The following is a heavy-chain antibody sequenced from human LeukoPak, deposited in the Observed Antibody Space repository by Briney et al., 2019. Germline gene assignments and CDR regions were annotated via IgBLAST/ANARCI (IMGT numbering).Heavy chain of an antibody. CDR3: AKAMRATLFDY. Sequence: HPGGSLRLSCAASGFTFSSYAMSWVRQAPGKGLEWVSGISGSGGSTYYADSVKGRFTISRDNSKNTLYLQMNSLRAGDTAVYYCAKAMRATLFDYWGQGTLVTVSS. V-gene: IGHV3-23*01. CDR2: ISGSGGST. J-gene: IGHJ4*02. CDR1: GFTFSSYA. D-gene: IGHD1-26*01.